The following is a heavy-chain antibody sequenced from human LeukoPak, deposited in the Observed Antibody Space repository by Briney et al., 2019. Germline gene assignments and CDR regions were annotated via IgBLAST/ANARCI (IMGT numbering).Heavy chain of an antibody. D-gene: IGHD6-13*01. V-gene: IGHV4-31*03. J-gene: IGHJ5*02. CDR1: GGSIHSGGYY. CDR3: AREIGSSSFWFDP. Sequence: SETLSLTCTVSGGSIHSGGYYWSWLRQHSGKGLEWIGYINYSGSTYYNPSLKSRVAMSVDMSKNQFSLRLTSVSAADTAVYYCAREIGSSSFWFDPWGQGTLVTVSS. CDR2: INYSGST.